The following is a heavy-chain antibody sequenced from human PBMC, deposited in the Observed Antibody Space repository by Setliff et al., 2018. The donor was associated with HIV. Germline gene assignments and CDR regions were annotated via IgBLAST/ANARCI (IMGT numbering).Heavy chain of an antibody. Sequence: SETLSLTCAVYGGSFSGYYWSWIRQPPGKGLEWIGEINHSGSTNYNPSLKSRVAISVDKSKNQFSLKLTSVTAADTAVYYCARRTSNLGMDVWGQGTTVTVSS. CDR1: GGSFSGYY. D-gene: IGHD1-1*01. J-gene: IGHJ6*02. V-gene: IGHV4-34*01. CDR2: INHSGST. CDR3: ARRTSNLGMDV.